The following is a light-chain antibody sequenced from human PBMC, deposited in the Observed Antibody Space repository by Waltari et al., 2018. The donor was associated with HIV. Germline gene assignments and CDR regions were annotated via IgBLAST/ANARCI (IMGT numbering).Light chain of an antibody. CDR3: QQYNSYSPST. J-gene: IGKJ2*01. Sequence: DIQMTQSPSTLTESVGDRVTNTCRASQIISTYLAWYQHKPGKAPKVLFYKASSLESGVPSRFSGSGSGTEFTLTISSLQPDDFATYYCQQYNSYSPSTFGQGTKLEIK. CDR2: KAS. V-gene: IGKV1-5*03. CDR1: QIISTY.